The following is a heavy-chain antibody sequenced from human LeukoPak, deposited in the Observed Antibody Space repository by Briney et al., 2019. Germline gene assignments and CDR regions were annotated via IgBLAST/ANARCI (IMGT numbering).Heavy chain of an antibody. D-gene: IGHD6-19*01. CDR3: EKARNTGWFSPDFDY. CDR2: ISWNSGSI. CDR1: GFTFDDYA. Sequence: GGSLRLSCAASGFTFDDYAMHWVRQAPGKGLEWVSGISWNSGSIGYADSVKGRFTISRDNAENSLFLQMNSLRPEDTALYYCEKARNTGWFSPDFDYWGQGTLVTVSS. V-gene: IGHV3-9*01. J-gene: IGHJ4*02.